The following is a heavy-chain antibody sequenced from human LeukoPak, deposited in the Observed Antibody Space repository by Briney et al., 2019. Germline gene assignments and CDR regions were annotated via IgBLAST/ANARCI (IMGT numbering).Heavy chain of an antibody. CDR1: GGSISSGGYY. J-gene: IGHJ5*02. V-gene: IGHV4-31*03. CDR3: ARAPVFGVVIIGWFDP. CDR2: IYYSGST. D-gene: IGHD3-3*01. Sequence: SETLSLTCTVSGGSISSGGYYWSWIRQHPGKGLEWIGYIYYSGSTYYNPSLKSRVTISVDTSKNQFSLKLSSVTAADTAVYYCARAPVFGVVIIGWFDPWGQGTLVTVSS.